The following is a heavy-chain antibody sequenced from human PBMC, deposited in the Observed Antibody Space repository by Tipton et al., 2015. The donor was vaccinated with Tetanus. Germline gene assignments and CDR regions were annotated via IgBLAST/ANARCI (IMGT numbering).Heavy chain of an antibody. Sequence: TLSLTCSVSGGSLRSGDHYWNWIRQPPGKGLEWIGYVYYNGNTHYNPALKSRVTISVDTSKNQFSLKLSSVTAADTAIYYCAREVPAAGHFDSWGQGTLVTVSS. J-gene: IGHJ4*02. V-gene: IGHV4-61*08. CDR2: VYYNGNT. D-gene: IGHD2-2*01. CDR1: GGSLRSGDHY. CDR3: AREVPAAGHFDS.